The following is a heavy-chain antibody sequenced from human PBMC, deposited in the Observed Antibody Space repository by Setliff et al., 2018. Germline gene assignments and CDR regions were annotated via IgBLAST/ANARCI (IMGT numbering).Heavy chain of an antibody. CDR2: IKQDGSEK. J-gene: IGHJ4*02. CDR1: GFTFSRYW. CDR3: ARGHTIGALLRHFDC. D-gene: IGHD1-1*01. V-gene: IGHV3-7*01. Sequence: GGSLRLSCAASGFTFSRYWMRWVRQAPGKGLEWVANIKQDGSEKYYVDSVKGRFTISRDNSKNSLYLQMSSLRAEDTAMYYCARGHTIGALLRHFDCWGQGTLVTVSS.